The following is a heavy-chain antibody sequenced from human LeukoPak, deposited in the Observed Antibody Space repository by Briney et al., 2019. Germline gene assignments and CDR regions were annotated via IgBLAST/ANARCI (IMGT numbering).Heavy chain of an antibody. CDR1: GYTFTSYG. V-gene: IGHV1-18*01. J-gene: IGHJ6*02. CDR2: ISAYNGNT. Sequence: ASVKVSCKASGYTFTSYGISWVRQAPGQGLEWMGWISAYNGNTNYAQKLQGRVTMTTDTSTSTAYMELRSLRSDDTAVYYCARDEVRSKVGATLRAGYYYYGMDVWGQGTTVTVSS. D-gene: IGHD1-26*01. CDR3: ARDEVRSKVGATLRAGYYYYGMDV.